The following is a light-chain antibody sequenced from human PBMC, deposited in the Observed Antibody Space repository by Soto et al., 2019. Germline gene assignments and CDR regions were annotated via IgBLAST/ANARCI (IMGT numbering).Light chain of an antibody. CDR1: SSDVGSYNL. Sequence: QSALTQPASVSGSPGQSITISCTGTSSDVGSYNLVSWYQQHPAKAPKLMIYEGSKRPSGVSNRFSGSKSGNTASLTISGLQAEDEADYYCFSYVGNSTSVFGGGTKVTVL. CDR2: EGS. V-gene: IGLV2-23*01. J-gene: IGLJ3*02. CDR3: FSYVGNSTSV.